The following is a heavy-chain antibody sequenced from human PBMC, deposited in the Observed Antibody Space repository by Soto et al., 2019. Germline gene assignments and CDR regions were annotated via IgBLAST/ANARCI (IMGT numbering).Heavy chain of an antibody. CDR2: IIPTFGTA. J-gene: IGHJ6*02. D-gene: IGHD6-19*01. Sequence: QVQLVQSGAEVKKPGSSVNVSCKASGGTFSSYAISWVRQAPGQGLEWMEGIIPTFGTANYAQKFQGRVTSTADKSTSTAYMELSRLRSDVTVVYYCARESGHSSCLYLETDGMDVWCQGTTVTVS. CDR3: ARESGHSSCLYLETDGMDV. V-gene: IGHV1-69*06. CDR1: GGTFSSYA.